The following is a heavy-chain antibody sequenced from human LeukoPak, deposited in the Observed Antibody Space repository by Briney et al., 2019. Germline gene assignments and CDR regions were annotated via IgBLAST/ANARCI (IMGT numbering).Heavy chain of an antibody. V-gene: IGHV3-48*03. CDR2: ISSSGSTI. Sequence: GGSLRLSCAASGFTFSSYEMNWVRQAPGKGLEGVSYISSSGSTIYYADSVKGRFTISRDNAKNSLYLQMTSLRAEDTAVYYCAELGITMIGGVWGKGTTVTISS. D-gene: IGHD3-10*02. J-gene: IGHJ6*04. CDR1: GFTFSSYE. CDR3: AELGITMIGGV.